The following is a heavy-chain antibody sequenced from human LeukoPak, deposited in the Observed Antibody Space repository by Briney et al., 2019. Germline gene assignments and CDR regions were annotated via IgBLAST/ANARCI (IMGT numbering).Heavy chain of an antibody. Sequence: GRSLRLSCAASGFTFSSYGMHWVRQAPGKGLEWVAVISYDGSNKYYADSVKGRFTISRDNSKNTLYLQMNSLRAEETAVYYCAKLEQGGRESYYYYGMDVWGQGTTVTVSS. CDR2: ISYDGSNK. D-gene: IGHD1/OR15-1a*01. CDR3: AKLEQGGRESYYYYGMDV. J-gene: IGHJ6*02. CDR1: GFTFSSYG. V-gene: IGHV3-30*18.